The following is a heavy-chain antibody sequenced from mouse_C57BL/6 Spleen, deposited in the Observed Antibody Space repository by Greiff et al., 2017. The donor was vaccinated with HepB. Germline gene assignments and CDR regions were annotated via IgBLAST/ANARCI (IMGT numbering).Heavy chain of an antibody. D-gene: IGHD2-3*01. CDR2: INPNNGAT. J-gene: IGHJ2*01. V-gene: IGHV1-26*01. Sequence: EVQLQQSGPELVKPGASVKISCKASGYTFTDYYMNWVKQSHGKSLEWIGDINPNNGATNYNQKFKGKATLTVDKSSSTAYMELRSLTSEDSAVYYCARDGYFAYWGQGTTLTVSS. CDR3: ARDGYFAY. CDR1: GYTFTDYY.